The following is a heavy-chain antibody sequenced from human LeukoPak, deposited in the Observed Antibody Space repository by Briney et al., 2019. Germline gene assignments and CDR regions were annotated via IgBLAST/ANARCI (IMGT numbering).Heavy chain of an antibody. CDR3: ARHGVDVTTIPDYSYYYMDV. D-gene: IGHD3-3*01. J-gene: IGHJ6*03. Sequence: PSETLSLSCSVSGGTINGYYWSWIRQPPGKGLEWIAYIHSGGSTMFDPSFKSRVTISVDTSKNQVSLKLNSVTAADTAVYYCARHGVDVTTIPDYSYYYMDVWGKGTTVTVSS. CDR2: IHSGGST. CDR1: GGTINGYY. V-gene: IGHV4-4*09.